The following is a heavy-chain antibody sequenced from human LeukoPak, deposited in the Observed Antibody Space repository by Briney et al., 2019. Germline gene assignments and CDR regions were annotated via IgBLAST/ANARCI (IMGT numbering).Heavy chain of an antibody. J-gene: IGHJ4*02. CDR1: GDSISSNNYL. CDR3: ARRTGIVEIHPEAVAEGGYFDY. V-gene: IGHV4-39*07. D-gene: IGHD6-19*01. CDR2: IYTSGSP. Sequence: SETLSLTCTVSGDSISSNNYLWAWIRQPPGKGLEWIGNIYTSGSPYYNPSLQSRVTISLDTSKNQFSLKLSSVTAADTAVYYCARRTGIVEIHPEAVAEGGYFDYWGQGTLVTVSS.